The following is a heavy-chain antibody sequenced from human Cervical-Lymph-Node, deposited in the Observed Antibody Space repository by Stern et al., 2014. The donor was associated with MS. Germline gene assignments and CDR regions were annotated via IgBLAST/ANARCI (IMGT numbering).Heavy chain of an antibody. V-gene: IGHV3-33*01. CDR1: GFTISRDG. D-gene: IGHD6-13*01. CDR2: IWYSGTIK. Sequence: VQLVESGGGVVQPETSLRLSCAASGFTISRDGMHWVRQAPGKGLAWVASIWYSGTIKEYGDSVKGRFAISRDNSKNMVFLQMNSLRAEDTALFYCARDRSSSWPHFDLWGQGTSVTVSS. J-gene: IGHJ4*02. CDR3: ARDRSSSWPHFDL.